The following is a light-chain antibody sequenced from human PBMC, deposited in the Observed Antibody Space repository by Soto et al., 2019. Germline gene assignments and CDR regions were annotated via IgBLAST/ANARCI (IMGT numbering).Light chain of an antibody. J-gene: IGKJ2*01. CDR1: QDINND. CDR3: QQYDNLPYT. V-gene: IGKV1-33*01. CDR2: VAS. Sequence: DIQMTQSPSSLSASVGDRVTITCQASQDINNDLNWYQQKPGKAPKLLIYVASNLETGVPSRFSGSGSGTDFTFTISSLQPEDIATYYCQQYDNLPYTFGQGTKLEIK.